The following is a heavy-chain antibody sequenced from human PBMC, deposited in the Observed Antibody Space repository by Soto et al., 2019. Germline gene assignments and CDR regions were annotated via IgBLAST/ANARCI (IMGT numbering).Heavy chain of an antibody. CDR2: IYYSGST. CDR3: ARRYVGTFDY. Sequence: PSETLSLTCTVSGGSISSYYWSWIRQPPGKGLEGIGYIYYSGSTNYNPSLKRRVTISVDTSKNQFSLKLSSVPAADTAVYYCARRYVGTFDYWGQGTLVTVSS. V-gene: IGHV4-59*08. J-gene: IGHJ4*02. CDR1: GGSISSYY. D-gene: IGHD3-16*01.